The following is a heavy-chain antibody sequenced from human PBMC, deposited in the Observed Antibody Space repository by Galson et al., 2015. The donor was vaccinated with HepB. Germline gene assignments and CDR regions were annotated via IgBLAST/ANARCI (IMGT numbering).Heavy chain of an antibody. CDR1: GFTFSSYS. CDR3: ARDSAGDSSGYQAFDI. D-gene: IGHD3-22*01. CDR2: ISSSSSYI. Sequence: SLRLSCAASGFTFSSYSMNWVRQAPGKGLEWVSSISSSSSYIYYADSVKGRFTISRDNAKNSLYLQMNSLRAEDTAVYYCARDSAGDSSGYQAFDIWGQGTMVTVSS. V-gene: IGHV3-21*01. J-gene: IGHJ3*02.